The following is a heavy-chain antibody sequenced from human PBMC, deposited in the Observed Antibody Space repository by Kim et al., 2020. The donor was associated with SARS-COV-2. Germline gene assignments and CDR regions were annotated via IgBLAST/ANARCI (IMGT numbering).Heavy chain of an antibody. CDR3: ACSGVGAVGWFDP. CDR2: VYHTGNT. Sequence: SETLSLTCSVSGGSIRSYYWTWIRQSPGKRLEWIGYVYHTGNTNSNPSLRGRVIISLDTSKRQFSLTLTSVTAADTAVYYCACSGVGAVGWFDPWGQGPLDTVSS. J-gene: IGHJ5*02. CDR1: GGSIRSYY. V-gene: IGHV4-59*01. D-gene: IGHD1-26*01.